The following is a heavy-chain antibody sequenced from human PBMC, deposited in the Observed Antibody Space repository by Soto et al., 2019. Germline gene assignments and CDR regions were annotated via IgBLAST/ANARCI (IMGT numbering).Heavy chain of an antibody. V-gene: IGHV4-59*08. CDR2: IYYSGST. J-gene: IGHJ6*02. D-gene: IGHD3-22*01. Sequence: PSETLSLTCTVSGGSISSYYCSWIRQPPGKGLEWIGYIYYSGSTNYSPSLKSRVTISVDTSKNQFSLKLSSVTAADTAVYYCARHPSRRYYDSSGYYYPLVYGMDVWGQGTTVTVSS. CDR3: ARHPSRRYYDSSGYYYPLVYGMDV. CDR1: GGSISSYY.